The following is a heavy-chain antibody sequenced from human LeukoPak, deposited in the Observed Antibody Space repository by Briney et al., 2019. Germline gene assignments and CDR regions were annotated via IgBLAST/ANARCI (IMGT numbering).Heavy chain of an antibody. Sequence: SETLSLTCTVSGDSISSRGYYWSWIRQHPGKGLEWIGYIYYSGSTYYNPSLRSRVTISADTSKNLFSLKLRSVTPADTVIYYCTRDLRLPRGIGAFHIWGQGTMVSVSS. CDR2: IYYSGST. CDR3: TRDLRLPRGIGAFHI. V-gene: IGHV4-31*03. J-gene: IGHJ3*02. D-gene: IGHD5/OR15-5a*01. CDR1: GDSISSRGYY.